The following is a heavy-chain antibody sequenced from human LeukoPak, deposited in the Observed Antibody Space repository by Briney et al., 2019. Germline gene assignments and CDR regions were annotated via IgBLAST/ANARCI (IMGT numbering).Heavy chain of an antibody. D-gene: IGHD3-10*01. CDR1: GFTFSSYA. CDR2: ISGSGGST. V-gene: IGHV3-23*01. Sequence: GGSLRLSCAASGFTFSSYAMSWVRQGPGKGLEWVSTISGSGGSTYYADSVKGRFTISRDNSKNTLYLQMNSLRAEDTAVYYCAKDSSSASITMVRGTSGYWGQGTLVTVSS. CDR3: AKDSSSASITMVRGTSGY. J-gene: IGHJ4*02.